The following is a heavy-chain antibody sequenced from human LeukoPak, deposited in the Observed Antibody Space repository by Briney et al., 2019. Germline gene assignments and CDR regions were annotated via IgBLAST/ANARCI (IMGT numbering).Heavy chain of an antibody. Sequence: SVKVSCKASGGTFSSYAISWVRQAPGQGLEWMGRIIPILGIANYAQKFQGRVTITADKSTSTAYMELSSLRSEDTAVYYCARQTFLTGLYYYYMDVWGKGTTVTVSS. D-gene: IGHD4-11*01. CDR3: ARQTFLTGLYYYYMDV. CDR1: GGTFSSYA. V-gene: IGHV1-69*04. J-gene: IGHJ6*03. CDR2: IIPILGIA.